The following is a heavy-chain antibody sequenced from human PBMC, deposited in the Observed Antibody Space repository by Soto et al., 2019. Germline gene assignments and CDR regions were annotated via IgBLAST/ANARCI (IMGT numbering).Heavy chain of an antibody. Sequence: GGSLRLSCAASGFTVTSYYMSWVRQAPGKGLEWVSLIYTGGNTNYADSVKGRFTISRDNSKNTLYLQMNSLRAEDTAVYYCARDYYYGSGNYYPADYYHYGMDVWGQGTTVTVSS. D-gene: IGHD3-10*01. V-gene: IGHV3-53*01. CDR3: ARDYYYGSGNYYPADYYHYGMDV. CDR2: IYTGGNT. CDR1: GFTVTSYY. J-gene: IGHJ6*02.